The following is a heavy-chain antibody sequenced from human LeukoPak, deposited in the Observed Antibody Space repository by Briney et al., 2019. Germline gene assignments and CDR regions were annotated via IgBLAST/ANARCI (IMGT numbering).Heavy chain of an antibody. V-gene: IGHV3-48*03. CDR2: ISSSGSTI. J-gene: IGHJ3*02. CDR3: ARDGLYSSTAFDI. CDR1: GFSFSNHV. D-gene: IGHD6-13*01. Sequence: PGGALRLSCAASGFSFSNHVMHWVRQAPGKGLEWVSYISSSGSTIYYADSVKGRFTISRDNAKNSLYLQMNSLRAEDTAVYYCARDGLYSSTAFDIWGQGTMVTVSS.